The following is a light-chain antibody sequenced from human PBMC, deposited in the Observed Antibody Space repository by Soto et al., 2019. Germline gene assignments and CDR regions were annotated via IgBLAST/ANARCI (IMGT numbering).Light chain of an antibody. V-gene: IGLV1-40*01. CDR2: GDT. CDR1: SSNIGRHA. CDR3: QSYDNSLSGPVV. Sequence: QSVLTQPPSASATPGQRVTISCSGTSSNIGRHAVNWYQQLPGTAPRLLIFGDTNRPSGVPDRFSGSKSGTSASLAISGLQAEDEAAYFCQSYDNSLSGPVVFGGGTKLTVL. J-gene: IGLJ2*01.